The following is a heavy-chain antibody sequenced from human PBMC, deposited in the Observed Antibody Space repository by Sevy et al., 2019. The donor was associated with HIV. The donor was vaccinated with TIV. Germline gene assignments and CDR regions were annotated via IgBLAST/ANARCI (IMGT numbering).Heavy chain of an antibody. CDR3: AKTSDYSKYYYYYGMDV. D-gene: IGHD4-4*01. CDR1: GFTFSSYA. V-gene: IGHV3-23*01. CDR2: ISGSGGST. Sequence: GGSLRLSCAASGFTFSSYAMSWVRQAPGKGLEWVSAISGSGGSTYYADSVKGRFTISRDNSKNTLYLQMNSLRAEDTAVYYCAKTSDYSKYYYYYGMDVWGQGTTVTVSS. J-gene: IGHJ6*02.